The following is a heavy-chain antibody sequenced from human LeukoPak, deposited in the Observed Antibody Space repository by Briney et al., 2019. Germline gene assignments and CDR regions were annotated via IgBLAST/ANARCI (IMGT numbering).Heavy chain of an antibody. CDR2: IRYDGSNK. D-gene: IGHD3-9*01. V-gene: IGHV3-30*02. J-gene: IGHJ4*02. CDR1: GFTFSSYG. Sequence: GGSLRLSCAASGFTFSSYGMHCVRQAPGKGLKSVAFIRYDGSNKYYADSVKGRFTISRDNSKNTLYLQMNSLRAEDTAVYYCAKKDGLRYFDWSFDYWGQGTLVTVSS. CDR3: AKKDGLRYFDWSFDY.